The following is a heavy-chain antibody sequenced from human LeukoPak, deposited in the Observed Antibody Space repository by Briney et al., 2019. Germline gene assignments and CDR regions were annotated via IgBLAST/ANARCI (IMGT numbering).Heavy chain of an antibody. D-gene: IGHD6-13*01. CDR3: AREGSSWYRYYYYYMDV. J-gene: IGHJ6*03. Sequence: SETLSLTCAVYGVSFSGYYWSWIRQPPGKGLEWIGEINHSGSTNYNPSLKSRVTISVDTSQNKFSLKLSSVTAADTAVYYCAREGSSWYRYYYYYMDVWGKGTTVTVSS. CDR1: GVSFSGYY. V-gene: IGHV4-34*01. CDR2: INHSGST.